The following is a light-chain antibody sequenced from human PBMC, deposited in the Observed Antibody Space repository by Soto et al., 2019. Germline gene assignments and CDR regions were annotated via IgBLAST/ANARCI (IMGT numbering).Light chain of an antibody. CDR2: KDS. J-gene: IGLJ1*01. V-gene: IGLV3-25*02. CDR1: ALPKQY. CDR3: QSADSSGTYYV. Sequence: SYELTQPPSVSVSPGQTARITCSGAALPKQYAYWYQQKPGQAPVLVIYKDSERPSGIPERFSGSSSGTTVTLTISGVQAEDEADYYCQSADSSGTYYVFGTGTKLTVL.